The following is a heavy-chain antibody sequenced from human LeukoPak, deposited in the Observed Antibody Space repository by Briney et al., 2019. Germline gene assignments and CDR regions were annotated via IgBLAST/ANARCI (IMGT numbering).Heavy chain of an antibody. J-gene: IGHJ4*02. Sequence: PGRSLRLSCAASGFTLDDYAMHWVRQAPGKGLEWVSGISWNSGSIGYADSVKGRFTISRDNAKNSLYLQMNSLRAEDTALYYCAKDIGAALDWSFDYWGQGTLVTVSS. CDR3: AKDIGAALDWSFDY. CDR1: GFTLDDYA. V-gene: IGHV3-9*01. D-gene: IGHD3-9*01. CDR2: ISWNSGSI.